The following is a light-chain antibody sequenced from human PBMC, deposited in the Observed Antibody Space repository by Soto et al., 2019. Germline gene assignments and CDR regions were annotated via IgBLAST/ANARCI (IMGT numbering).Light chain of an antibody. J-gene: IGLJ2*01. CDR2: RNN. Sequence: SLLSPPPSASGPPGQRFTIWWSGSSSNIESNYVYWYQQLPGTAPRLLIYRNNQRPSGVPDRFSGSKSGTSASLAISALRSEDEADYYCTVWDDSLRGRLFGGGTKVTV. V-gene: IGLV1-47*01. CDR3: TVWDDSLRGRL. CDR1: SSNIESNY.